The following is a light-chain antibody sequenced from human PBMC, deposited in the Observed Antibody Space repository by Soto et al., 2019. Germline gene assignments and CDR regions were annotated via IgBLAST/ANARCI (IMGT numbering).Light chain of an antibody. CDR3: QSYDSSVV. CDR2: ANN. V-gene: IGLV1-40*01. Sequence: QSVLTQPPSVSGAPGQRVTISCTGNNSNLGAGYAVHWYLHLPGAAPKLLIYANNNRPSGVPDRFSGSKSGTSASLAIAGLQAEDEGDYYCQSYDSSVVFGGGTKLTVL. CDR1: NSNLGAGYA. J-gene: IGLJ2*01.